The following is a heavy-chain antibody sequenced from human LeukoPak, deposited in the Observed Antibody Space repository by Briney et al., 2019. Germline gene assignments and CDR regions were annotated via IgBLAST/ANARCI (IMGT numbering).Heavy chain of an antibody. CDR1: GGSISSYY. J-gene: IGHJ4*02. Sequence: SETLSLTCTVSGGSISSYYWSWIRQPAGKGLEWIGRIYTSGSTNYNPSLKSRVTISVDTSKNQFSLKLSSVTAADTAVYYCARHGDSGSPDNYWGQGTLVTVSS. CDR3: ARHGDSGSPDNY. V-gene: IGHV4-4*07. D-gene: IGHD1-26*01. CDR2: IYTSGST.